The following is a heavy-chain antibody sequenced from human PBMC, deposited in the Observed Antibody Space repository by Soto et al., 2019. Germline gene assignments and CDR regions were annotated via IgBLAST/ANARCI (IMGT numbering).Heavy chain of an antibody. J-gene: IGHJ5*02. D-gene: IGHD2-2*01. Sequence: SETLSLTCTVSGGSISSSSYYWGWIRQPPGKGLEWIGKINHSGSTNYNPSLKSRVTISVDTSKNQFSLKLSSVTAADTAVYYCARARSQLLSVWFDPWGQGTLVTISS. CDR2: INHSGST. CDR3: ARARSQLLSVWFDP. CDR1: GGSISSSSYY. V-gene: IGHV4-39*07.